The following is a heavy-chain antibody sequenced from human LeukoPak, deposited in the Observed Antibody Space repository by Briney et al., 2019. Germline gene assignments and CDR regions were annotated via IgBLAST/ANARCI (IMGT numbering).Heavy chain of an antibody. J-gene: IGHJ4*02. D-gene: IGHD3-22*01. Sequence: PGGSLRLSCVASGFTFSTYTMNWVRQAPGKGLEWVSSISTSSSYIYYADSVKGRFTISRDNAKNSLYLQMNSLRAEDTAVYYCAREVRDSSGYYYRVWDYWGQGTLVTVSS. CDR1: GFTFSTYT. CDR3: AREVRDSSGYYYRVWDY. CDR2: ISTSSSYI. V-gene: IGHV3-21*01.